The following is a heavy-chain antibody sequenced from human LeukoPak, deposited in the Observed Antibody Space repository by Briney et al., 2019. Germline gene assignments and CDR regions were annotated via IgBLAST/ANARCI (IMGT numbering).Heavy chain of an antibody. V-gene: IGHV3-9*01. J-gene: IGHJ6*02. CDR2: ISWNSGSI. CDR1: GFTFDDYA. CDR3: AKDMVEGYGMDV. Sequence: PGGSLRLSCAASGFTFDDYAMHWVQQAPGKGLEWVSGISWNSGSIGYADSVKGRFTISRDNAKNSLYLQMNSLRAEDTALYYCAKDMVEGYGMDVWGQGTTVTVSS.